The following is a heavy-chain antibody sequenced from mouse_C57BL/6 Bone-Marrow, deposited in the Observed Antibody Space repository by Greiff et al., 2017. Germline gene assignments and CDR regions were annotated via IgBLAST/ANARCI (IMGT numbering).Heavy chain of an antibody. CDR1: GFTFSDFY. CDR3: ARDATVVATGAMDY. D-gene: IGHD1-1*01. V-gene: IGHV7-1*01. Sequence: EVQVVESGGGLVQSGRSLRLSCATSGFTFSDFYMEWVRQAPGKGLEWIAASRNKANDYTTEYSASVKGRFIVSRDTSQSILYLQMNALRAEDTAIYYCARDATVVATGAMDYWGQGTSVTVSS. J-gene: IGHJ4*01. CDR2: SRNKANDYTT.